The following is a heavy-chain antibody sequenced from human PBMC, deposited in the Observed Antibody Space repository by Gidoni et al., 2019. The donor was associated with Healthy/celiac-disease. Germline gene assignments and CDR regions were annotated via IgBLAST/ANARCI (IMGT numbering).Heavy chain of an antibody. J-gene: IGHJ3*02. Sequence: EVQLVESGGGLVQPGRALGLSCAASGFPFDDYAMHWVRQAPGKGLEWVSGISWNSGSIGYADSVKGRFTISRDNAKNSLYLQMNSLRAEDTALYYCAKDQYYYDSSGSLDIWGQGTMVTVSS. D-gene: IGHD3-22*01. V-gene: IGHV3-9*01. CDR2: ISWNSGSI. CDR1: GFPFDDYA. CDR3: AKDQYYYDSSGSLDI.